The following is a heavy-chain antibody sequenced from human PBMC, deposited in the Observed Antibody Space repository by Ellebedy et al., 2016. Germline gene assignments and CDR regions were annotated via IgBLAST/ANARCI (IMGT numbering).Heavy chain of an antibody. J-gene: IGHJ4*02. D-gene: IGHD5-12*01. CDR3: ARETRGYNGFIDN. CDR2: MSYDGSSI. Sequence: GESLKISXAASGFIFSNYVMDWVRQAPGKGLEWVARMSYDGSSIYYTESVKGRFTISRDNSKNTLYLQMNGLRGEDTALYYCARETRGYNGFIDNWGQGTLVTVSS. V-gene: IGHV3-30*03. CDR1: GFIFSNYV.